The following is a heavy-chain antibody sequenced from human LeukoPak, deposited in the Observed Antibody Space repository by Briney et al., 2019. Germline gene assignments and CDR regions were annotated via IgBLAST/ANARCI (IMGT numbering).Heavy chain of an antibody. Sequence: GKSLRLSCAASGFTFSNYAMHWVRQAPGKGLEWVSLISSGGTYEYYADSVKGRFTISRDNSENTLYLQLNSLRAEDTAVYYCAKGIYSSGWSYFDYWGHGTLVTVSS. CDR2: ISSGGTYE. V-gene: IGHV3-30*07. J-gene: IGHJ4*01. CDR1: GFTFSNYA. D-gene: IGHD6-19*01. CDR3: AKGIYSSGWSYFDY.